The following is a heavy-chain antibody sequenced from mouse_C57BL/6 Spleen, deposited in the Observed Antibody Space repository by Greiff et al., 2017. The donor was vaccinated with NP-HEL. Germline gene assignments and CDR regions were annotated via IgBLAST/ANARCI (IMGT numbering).Heavy chain of an antibody. Sequence: EVKVEESGGGLVQPGGSMTLSCVASGFTFSNYWMNWVRQSPEKGLEWVAQIRLKSDNYATPYAESVKGRFTISRDNSKSSVYLQMNNLRAEDTGIYSCTTGLDYWGQGTTLTVSS. CDR3: TTGLDY. J-gene: IGHJ2*01. CDR2: IRLKSDNYAT. V-gene: IGHV6-3*01. CDR1: GFTFSNYW. D-gene: IGHD4-1*01.